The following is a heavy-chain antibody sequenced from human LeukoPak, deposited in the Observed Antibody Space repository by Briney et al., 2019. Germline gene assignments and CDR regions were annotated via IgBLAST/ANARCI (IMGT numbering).Heavy chain of an antibody. Sequence: PGGSLRLSCAASGFTFSSYAMHWVRQAPGKGLEWVAVISYDGSNKYYADSVKGRFTISRDSSKNTLYLQMNSLRAEDTAVYYCAKPPGYGSGSYYFDYWGQGTLVTVSS. J-gene: IGHJ4*02. CDR2: ISYDGSNK. D-gene: IGHD3-10*01. CDR3: AKPPGYGSGSYYFDY. CDR1: GFTFSSYA. V-gene: IGHV3-30-3*02.